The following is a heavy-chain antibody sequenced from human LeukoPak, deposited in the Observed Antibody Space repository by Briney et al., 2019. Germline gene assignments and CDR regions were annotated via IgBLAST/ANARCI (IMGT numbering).Heavy chain of an antibody. CDR3: ARGDSTYYYDSSGYYHPSFDY. D-gene: IGHD3-22*01. Sequence: ASVKVSCKASGYTFTGYYMHWVRQAPGQGLEWMGWINPNSGGTNYAQKFQGRVTMTRDTSISTAYMELSRLRSDDTAVYYCARGDSTYYYDSSGYYHPSFDYWGQGTLVTVSS. CDR1: GYTFTGYY. CDR2: INPNSGGT. V-gene: IGHV1-2*02. J-gene: IGHJ4*02.